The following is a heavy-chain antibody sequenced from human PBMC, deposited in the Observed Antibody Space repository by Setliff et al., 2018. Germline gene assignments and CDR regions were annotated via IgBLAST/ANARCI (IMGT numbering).Heavy chain of an antibody. V-gene: IGHV1-69*10. J-gene: IGHJ5*02. Sequence: SVKVSCKASGYTFTSYGISWVRQAPGQGLEWMGGIIPILGIANYAQKFQGRVTITADKSTSTAYMELSSLRSEDKAVYYCARDLGYGDSESWFDPWGQGTLVTVSS. CDR2: IIPILGIA. CDR1: GYTFTSYG. CDR3: ARDLGYGDSESWFDP. D-gene: IGHD4-17*01.